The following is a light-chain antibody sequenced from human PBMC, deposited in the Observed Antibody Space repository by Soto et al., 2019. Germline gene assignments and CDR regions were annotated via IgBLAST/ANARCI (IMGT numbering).Light chain of an antibody. Sequence: EIVLTQSPGSLSLSPGERATLSCRASQSVSSTFFAWYQQRPGQAPRLLMYGASSRATGIPERFSGSGSGTDFTLTISRLEPEDFAVYYCQQFDSSVTFGQGNKVAIK. CDR2: GAS. V-gene: IGKV3-20*01. CDR3: QQFDSSVT. CDR1: QSVSSTF. J-gene: IGKJ1*01.